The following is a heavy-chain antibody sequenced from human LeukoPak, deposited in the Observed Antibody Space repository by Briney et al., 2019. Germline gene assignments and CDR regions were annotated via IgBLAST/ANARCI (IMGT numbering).Heavy chain of an antibody. CDR3: AKEAYYDILSGSEAEGFMDV. J-gene: IGHJ6*03. Sequence: AESLRLSSAASGFTFSSSAMTWVRQAQAQGLEWVSTRSGIGDSTYYADSVKGRFTISRDNPKNTQFLEMNRLRAEDTGIYYCAKEAYYDILSGSEAEGFMDVWGKGTAGIVSS. V-gene: IGHV3-23*01. CDR1: GFTFSSSA. CDR2: RSGIGDST. D-gene: IGHD3-9*01.